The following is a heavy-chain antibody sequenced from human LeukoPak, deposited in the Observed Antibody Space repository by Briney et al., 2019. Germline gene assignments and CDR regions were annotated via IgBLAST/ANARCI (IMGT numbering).Heavy chain of an antibody. CDR1: GFTFSSYA. Sequence: GGSLRLSCTASGFTFSSYAFHWVRQAPGKGPEWVAIISYDGGFKYYTDSVKGRFTISRDNSKNTLYLQMNSLRAEDTAVYHCARSPYYDSSTYQDFWGQGTLVTVSS. J-gene: IGHJ4*02. CDR3: ARSPYYDSSTYQDF. D-gene: IGHD3-22*01. CDR2: ISYDGGFK. V-gene: IGHV3-30-3*01.